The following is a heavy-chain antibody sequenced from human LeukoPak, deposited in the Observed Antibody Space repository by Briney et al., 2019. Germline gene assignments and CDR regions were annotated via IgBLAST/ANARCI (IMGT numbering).Heavy chain of an antibody. J-gene: IGHJ4*02. V-gene: IGHV1-2*02. CDR1: GYTFTGYY. CDR2: INPNSGGT. Sequence: ASVKVSCKASGYTFTGYYMHWVRQAPGQGLEWMGWINPNSGGTNYAQEFQGRVTMTRDTSISTAYMELSRLRSDDTAVYYCARAAVGSSDIVATSYYFDYWGQGTLVTVSS. CDR3: ARAAVGSSDIVATSYYFDY. D-gene: IGHD5-12*01.